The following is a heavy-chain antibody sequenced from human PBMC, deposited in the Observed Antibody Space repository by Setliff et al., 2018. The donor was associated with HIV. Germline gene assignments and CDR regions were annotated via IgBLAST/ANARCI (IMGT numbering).Heavy chain of an antibody. J-gene: IGHJ4*02. CDR1: YGSVNTYSYY. CDR2: IQGNGDT. D-gene: IGHD1-26*01. CDR3: ARHRDGGTYPLDY. V-gene: IGHV4-61*10. Sequence: SETLSLTCTVSYGSVNTYSYYWTWIRQSAGKGLEWIGRIQGNGDTTYNPSRKSRVTISRDTAKNEFSVKLTSVTAADTAVYYCARHRDGGTYPLDYWGQGTLVTVSS.